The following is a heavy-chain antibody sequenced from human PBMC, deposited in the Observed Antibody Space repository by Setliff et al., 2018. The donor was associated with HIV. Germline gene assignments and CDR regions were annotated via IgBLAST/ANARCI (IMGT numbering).Heavy chain of an antibody. CDR2: INHSGST. J-gene: IGHJ6*03. D-gene: IGHD6-19*01. Sequence: SEILSLTCAVYGGSFSSYYWSWIRQPPGKGLEWIGEINHSGSTNYNPSLKSRVTISVDTSKNQFSLKLRSVTAADRAVYYCARVPGYSSGTSYMDVWGKGTTVTVSS. CDR1: GGSFSSYY. V-gene: IGHV4-34*01. CDR3: ARVPGYSSGTSYMDV.